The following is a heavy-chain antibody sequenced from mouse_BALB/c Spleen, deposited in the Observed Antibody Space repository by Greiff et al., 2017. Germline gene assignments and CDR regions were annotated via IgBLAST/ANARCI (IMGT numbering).Heavy chain of an antibody. J-gene: IGHJ1*01. CDR1: GFSLTGYG. D-gene: IGHD1-1*01. V-gene: IGHV2-6-7*01. CDR2: IWGDGST. Sequence: QVQLKESGPGLVAPSQSLSITCTVSGFSLTGYGVNWVRQPPGKGLEWLGMIWGDGSTDYNSALKSRLSISKDNSKSQVFLKMNSLQTDDTARYYCARGGYGSPYWYFDVWGAGTTVTVSS. CDR3: ARGGYGSPYWYFDV.